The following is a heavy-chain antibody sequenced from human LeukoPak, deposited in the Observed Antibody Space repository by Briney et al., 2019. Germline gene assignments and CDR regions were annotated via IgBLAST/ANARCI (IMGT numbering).Heavy chain of an antibody. CDR2: IRYDGSNK. D-gene: IGHD3-3*01. CDR3: AKDQYYDFWSGYRPQYFDY. J-gene: IGHJ4*02. CDR1: GFTFSSYG. V-gene: IGHV3-30*02. Sequence: PGGSLRLSCAASGFTFSSYGMHWVRQAPGKGLEWVAFIRYDGSNKYYADSVKGRFTISRDNSKNTLYLQMNSLRAEDTAVYYCAKDQYYDFWSGYRPQYFDYWGQGTLVTVSS.